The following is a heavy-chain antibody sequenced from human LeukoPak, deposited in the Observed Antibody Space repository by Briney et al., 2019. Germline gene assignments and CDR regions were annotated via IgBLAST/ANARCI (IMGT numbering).Heavy chain of an antibody. Sequence: GGSLRLSCAASGFTVSSNYMSWVRQAPGKGLEWVSVIYSGGSTYYADSVKGRFTISRDNSKNTLYLQMNSLRVEDTAVYYCARGAAGLPYDYWGQGALVTVSS. J-gene: IGHJ4*02. CDR2: IYSGGST. CDR1: GFTVSSNY. V-gene: IGHV3-53*01. CDR3: ARGAAGLPYDY. D-gene: IGHD6-25*01.